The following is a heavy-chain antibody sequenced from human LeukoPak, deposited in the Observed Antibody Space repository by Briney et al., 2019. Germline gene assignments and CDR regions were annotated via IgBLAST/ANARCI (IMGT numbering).Heavy chain of an antibody. J-gene: IGHJ4*02. CDR3: ASHGSLFWSGYYFDY. D-gene: IGHD3-3*01. V-gene: IGHV4-39*01. CDR2: IYYSGST. Sequence: SETLSLTCAVYGGSFSGYYWGWIRQPPGKGLEWIGSIYYSGSTYYNPSLKSRVTISVDTSKNQFSLKLSSVTAADTAVYYCASHGSLFWSGYYFDYWGQGTLVTVSS. CDR1: GGSFSGYY.